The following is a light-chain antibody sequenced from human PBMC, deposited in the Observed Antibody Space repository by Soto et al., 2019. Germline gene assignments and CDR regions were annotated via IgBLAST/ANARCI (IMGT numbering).Light chain of an antibody. J-gene: IGKJ1*01. CDR3: QPSYSTSWT. Sequence: EIVMTQSPATQSVSPGETATLSCSASQNVSSNLAWYQQRPGQAPRLLLYGTSTRATGIPARFSGSGSGTELTLTIRRLQPEAVATYSCQPSYSTSWTFGQGTKVDIK. V-gene: IGKV3-15*01. CDR2: GTS. CDR1: QNVSSN.